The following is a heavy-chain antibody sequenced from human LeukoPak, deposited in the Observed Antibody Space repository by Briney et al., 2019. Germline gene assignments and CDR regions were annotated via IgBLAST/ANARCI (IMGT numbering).Heavy chain of an antibody. CDR3: TRHVDLVVVAATLLFEF. CDR2: IRSKTNSYAT. V-gene: IGHV3-73*01. CDR1: GFTFSGSA. J-gene: IGHJ4*02. Sequence: GGSLRLPCAASGFTFSGSAMHWVRQASGKGLEWVGRIRSKTNSYATAYVASVKGRFTISRDDSENTAYLQMNSLKTEDTAMYYCTRHVDLVVVAATLLFEFWGQGILVTVSS. D-gene: IGHD2-15*01.